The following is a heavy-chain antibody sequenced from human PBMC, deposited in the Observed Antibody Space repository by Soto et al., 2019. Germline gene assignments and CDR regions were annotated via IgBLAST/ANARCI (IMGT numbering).Heavy chain of an antibody. Sequence: GGSLRLSCVASGFAFDDYAMHWVRLIPGKGLEWVSGLSWQSVDIAYAESVGGRFVISRDNAANSLFLQMDSLRPEDTALYYCAKDGTGAPTDHGMDVWGHGTTVTVS. CDR3: AKDGTGAPTDHGMDV. J-gene: IGHJ6*02. CDR1: GFAFDDYA. V-gene: IGHV3-9*01. D-gene: IGHD2-8*02. CDR2: LSWQSVDI.